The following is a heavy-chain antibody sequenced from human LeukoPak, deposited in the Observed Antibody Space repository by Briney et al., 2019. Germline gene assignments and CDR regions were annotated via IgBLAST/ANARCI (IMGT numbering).Heavy chain of an antibody. CDR1: GFTFSSYG. D-gene: IGHD6-25*01. CDR2: IRYDGSNK. CDR3: AKDLAARDDY. Sequence: PGGSLRPSCAASGFTFSSYGMHWVRQAPGKGLEWVAFIRYDGSNKYYADSVKGRFTISRDSSKNTLYLQMNSLRAEDTAVYYCAKDLAARDDYWGQGTLVTVSS. V-gene: IGHV3-30*02. J-gene: IGHJ4*02.